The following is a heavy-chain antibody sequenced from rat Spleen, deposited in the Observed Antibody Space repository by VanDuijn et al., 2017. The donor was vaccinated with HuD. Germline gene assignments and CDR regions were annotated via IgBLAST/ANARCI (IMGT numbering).Heavy chain of an antibody. CDR1: GFSLTSYH. J-gene: IGHJ3*01. CDR3: TRVASSYGGYTSYNWFAY. CDR2: IWTGGST. Sequence: QVQLKESGPGLVQPSQTLSLACTVSGFSLTSYHVHWVRQPSGKGLEWMGVIWTGGSTEYNSALKSRLSISRDTSKSQVFLKMNSLQTDDTGTYYCTRVASSYGGYTSYNWFAYWGQGTLVTVSS. V-gene: IGHV2-43*01. D-gene: IGHD1-11*01.